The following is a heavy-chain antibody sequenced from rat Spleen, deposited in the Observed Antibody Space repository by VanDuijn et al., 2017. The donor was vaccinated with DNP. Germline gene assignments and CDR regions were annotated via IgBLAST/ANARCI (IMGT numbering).Heavy chain of an antibody. CDR1: GFNFNDYW. D-gene: IGHD4-3*01. CDR3: VREELGVDS. CDR2: INKDSRTI. V-gene: IGHV4-2*01. J-gene: IGHJ2*01. Sequence: EVKLVESGGGLVQPGRSLKLSCAASGFNFNDYWMGWVRQAPGKGLEWIGEINKDSRTIKYSPSLKDKLTISRDNVRNTLFLQMSRLESDDTAIYYCVREELGVDSWGQGVLVTVSS.